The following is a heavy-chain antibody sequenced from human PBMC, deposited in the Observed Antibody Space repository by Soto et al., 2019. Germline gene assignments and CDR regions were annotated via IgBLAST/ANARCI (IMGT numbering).Heavy chain of an antibody. V-gene: IGHV4-34*01. Sequence: SETLSLTCAVYGGSFSGYYWSWIRQPPGKGLEWIGEINHSGSTNYNPSLKSRVTISVDTSKNQFSLKLSSVTAADTAVYYCARECSSTSCYEYYMDVWGKGTTVTVSS. D-gene: IGHD2-2*01. CDR2: INHSGST. J-gene: IGHJ6*03. CDR3: ARECSSTSCYEYYMDV. CDR1: GGSFSGYY.